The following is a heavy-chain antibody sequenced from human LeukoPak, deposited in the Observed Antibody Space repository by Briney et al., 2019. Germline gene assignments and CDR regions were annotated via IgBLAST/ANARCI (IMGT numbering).Heavy chain of an antibody. CDR3: ARGDYYGSIRGREG. D-gene: IGHD3-10*01. CDR1: GGSISSYY. J-gene: IGHJ4*02. V-gene: IGHV4-59*01. CDR2: IYYSGST. Sequence: PSETLSLTCTVSGGSISSYYWSWIRQPPGKGLEWIGYIYYSGSTNYNPSLKSRVTISVETSKNEFSLKLRSVTAADTAVYYCARGDYYGSIRGREGWGQGTLVTVSS.